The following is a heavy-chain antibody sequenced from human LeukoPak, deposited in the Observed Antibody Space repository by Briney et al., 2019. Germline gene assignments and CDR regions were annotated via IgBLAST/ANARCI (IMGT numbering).Heavy chain of an antibody. CDR2: ISDGDGTT. CDR1: GFAFTNYA. V-gene: IGHV3-23*01. CDR3: ARAGYYLSPYFFDY. J-gene: IGHJ4*02. Sequence: GGSLRLSCAASGFAFTNYAMSWVRQAPGKGLEWVSSISDGDGTTYYADSVKGRYTISRDNSKSALYLQMNSLRAEDTAVYYCARAGYYLSPYFFDYWGQGTLVTVSS. D-gene: IGHD3-3*01.